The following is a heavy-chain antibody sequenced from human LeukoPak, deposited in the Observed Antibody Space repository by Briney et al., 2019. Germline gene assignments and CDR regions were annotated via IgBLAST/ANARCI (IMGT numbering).Heavy chain of an antibody. Sequence: RASDTLSLTCTVSGGSISSYYWSWIRQPPGKGLEWIGYIYYSGSTNYNPSLKSRVTISVDTSKNQFSLKLSSVTAADTAVYYCARRYCSGGTCYGDYWGQGTLVTVSS. CDR1: GGSISSYY. V-gene: IGHV4-59*08. CDR3: ARRYCSGGTCYGDY. CDR2: IYYSGST. J-gene: IGHJ4*02. D-gene: IGHD2-15*01.